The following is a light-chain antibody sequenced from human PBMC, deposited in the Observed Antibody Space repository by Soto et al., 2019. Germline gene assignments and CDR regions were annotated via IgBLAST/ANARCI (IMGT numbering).Light chain of an antibody. CDR2: SAS. J-gene: IGKJ1*01. CDR3: QKYNFAPWT. CDR1: QGIRNY. V-gene: IGKV1-27*01. Sequence: DIQMTQSPSSLSASVGDRVTITCRASQGIRNYLAWYQQKPGKVPKLLIHSASTLQSGVPSRFSGSGSGTDFTLTISSLQPEEVATDYCQKYNFAPWTFGQGTKVESK.